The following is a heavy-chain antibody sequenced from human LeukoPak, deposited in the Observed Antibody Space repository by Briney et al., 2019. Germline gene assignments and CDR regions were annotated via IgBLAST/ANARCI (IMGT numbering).Heavy chain of an antibody. CDR1: GGSINSYY. Sequence: SETLSFTCTVSGGSINSYYWRWIRQPPGKGLEWIGYIYYSGSTNYNPSLKSRVTISVDTSKNHFSLKLSPVTAADTAVSYCARLLPSYYDFWSGYSAFDIWGQGTMVTVSS. CDR3: ARLLPSYYDFWSGYSAFDI. CDR2: IYYSGST. D-gene: IGHD3-3*01. J-gene: IGHJ3*02. V-gene: IGHV4-59*01.